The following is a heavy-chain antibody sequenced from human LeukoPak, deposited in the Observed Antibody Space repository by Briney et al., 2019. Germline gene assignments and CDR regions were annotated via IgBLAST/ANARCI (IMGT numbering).Heavy chain of an antibody. CDR3: ARVVPDFGDYYYYMDV. Sequence: SETLSLTCTVSGGSISSGSYYWSWIRQPAGKGLEWIGRLYTSGSTNYNPSLKSRVTISVDTSKNQFSLKLSSVTAADTAVYYCARVVPDFGDYYYYMDVWGKGTTVTVSS. CDR1: GGSISSGSYY. D-gene: IGHD3-16*01. J-gene: IGHJ6*03. CDR2: LYTSGST. V-gene: IGHV4-61*02.